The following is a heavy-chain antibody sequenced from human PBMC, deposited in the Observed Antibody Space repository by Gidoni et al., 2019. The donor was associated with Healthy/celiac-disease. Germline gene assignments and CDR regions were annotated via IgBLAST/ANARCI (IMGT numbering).Heavy chain of an antibody. CDR2: IIPIFGTA. J-gene: IGHJ4*02. D-gene: IGHD3-10*01. V-gene: IGHV1-69*06. CDR1: GGTFSSYA. Sequence: QVQLVQSGAEVKKPGSSVKVSCKASGGTFSSYAIGWVRQAPGKGLEWMGGIIPIFGTANDAQKFQGRVTITADKSTSTAYMELSSLRSEDTAVYYCARLPTGVYFDYWGQGTLVTVSS. CDR3: ARLPTGVYFDY.